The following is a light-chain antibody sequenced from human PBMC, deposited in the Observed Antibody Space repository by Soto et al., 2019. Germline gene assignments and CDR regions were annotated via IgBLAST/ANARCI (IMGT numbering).Light chain of an antibody. Sequence: DIVMTQSQDSLAVSLGERATINCKSSQSVLYSSNTKNYLAGYQQRPVQPPKLLIYWASTRESGVHDRFSGSGSGTDFTLTITSLQAEDLAVYYCQQYEITPPTFGQGTKVEIK. J-gene: IGKJ2*01. CDR3: QQYEITPPT. CDR1: QSVLYSSNTKNY. V-gene: IGKV4-1*01. CDR2: WAS.